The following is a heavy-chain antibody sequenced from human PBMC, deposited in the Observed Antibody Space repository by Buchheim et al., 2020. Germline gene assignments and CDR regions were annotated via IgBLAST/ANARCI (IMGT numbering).Heavy chain of an antibody. Sequence: QVQLVQSGAEVKKPGASVKASCKASGYTFTSYYMHWVRQAPGQGLEWMGIINPSGGSTSYAQKFQGRVTMTRDTTTSTVYMELSSLRSEDTAVYYCARTDSSGPWHYYMDVWGKGTT. J-gene: IGHJ6*03. CDR2: INPSGGST. CDR1: GYTFTSYY. D-gene: IGHD6-19*01. V-gene: IGHV1-46*01. CDR3: ARTDSSGPWHYYMDV.